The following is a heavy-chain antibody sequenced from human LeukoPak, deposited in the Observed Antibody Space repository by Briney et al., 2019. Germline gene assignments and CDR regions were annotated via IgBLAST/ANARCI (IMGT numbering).Heavy chain of an antibody. D-gene: IGHD5-12*01. Sequence: ASVNVSCKASGYTFTNYDINWVRQATGQGLEWMGWMNPNSGNTGYAQKFQGRVTITRNTSISTAYMELSSLRSEDTAVYYCARRKYSAYDLFDYWGQGTLVTVSS. CDR1: GYTFTNYD. CDR3: ARRKYSAYDLFDY. J-gene: IGHJ4*02. V-gene: IGHV1-8*03. CDR2: MNPNSGNT.